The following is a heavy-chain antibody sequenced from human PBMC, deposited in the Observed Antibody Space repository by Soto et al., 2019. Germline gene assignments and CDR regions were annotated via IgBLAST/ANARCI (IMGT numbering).Heavy chain of an antibody. CDR1: GFTFSSYA. V-gene: IGHV3-23*01. Sequence: GGSLRLSCAASGFTFSSYAMIWVRQAPGKGLEWVSGISGSGGSTYYGDSVKGRFTISRDNAKNSLYLQMNSLRAEDTAVYYCARDGRIVVVATYGMDVWGQGTTVTVSS. CDR2: ISGSGGST. D-gene: IGHD2-15*01. CDR3: ARDGRIVVVATYGMDV. J-gene: IGHJ6*02.